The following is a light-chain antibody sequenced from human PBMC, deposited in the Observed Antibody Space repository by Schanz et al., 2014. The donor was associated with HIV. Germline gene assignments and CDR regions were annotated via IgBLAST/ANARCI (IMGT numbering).Light chain of an antibody. V-gene: IGKV1-17*01. CDR2: AAS. Sequence: DIQMTQSPSPLSAFVGDRVTITCRASQSISSHLNWYQQKPGEAPKLLISAASSLQSGVPSRFSGSGSGTEFTLTISSLQPEDFATYYCQQYNDRSYTFGQGTKLEIK. CDR3: QQYNDRSYT. J-gene: IGKJ2*01. CDR1: QSISSH.